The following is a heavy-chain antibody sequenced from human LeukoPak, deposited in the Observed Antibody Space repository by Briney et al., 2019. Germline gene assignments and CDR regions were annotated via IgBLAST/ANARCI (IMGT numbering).Heavy chain of an antibody. V-gene: IGHV1-69*04. J-gene: IGHJ4*02. Sequence: SVKVSCKASGGTFSSYAISWVRQAPGQGLEWMGRIIPILGIANYAQKFQGRVTITADKSTSTAYMELSRLRSDDTAVYYCARSKDRGSFYFDYWGQGTLVTVSS. CDR2: IIPILGIA. D-gene: IGHD1-26*01. CDR1: GGTFSSYA. CDR3: ARSKDRGSFYFDY.